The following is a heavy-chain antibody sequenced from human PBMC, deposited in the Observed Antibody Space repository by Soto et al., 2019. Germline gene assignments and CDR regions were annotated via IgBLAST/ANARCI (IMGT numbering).Heavy chain of an antibody. CDR2: IYPGDSDT. Sequence: GESLKISCKGSGYTFTNYWIGWVRQMPGKGLEWMGIIYPGDSDTKYNPSFQGQVTISADKSITTTYLRWTSLKASDTAMYYCARHGPRVYYDNSDYYYYGMDVWGQGTTVTVSS. D-gene: IGHD3-22*01. CDR3: ARHGPRVYYDNSDYYYYGMDV. V-gene: IGHV5-51*01. CDR1: GYTFTNYW. J-gene: IGHJ6*02.